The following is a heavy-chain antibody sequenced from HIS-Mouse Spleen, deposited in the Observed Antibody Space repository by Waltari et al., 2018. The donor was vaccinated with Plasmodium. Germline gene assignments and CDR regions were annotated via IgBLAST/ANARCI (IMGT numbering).Heavy chain of an antibody. V-gene: IGHV1-2*02. Sequence: QVQLVQSGAEVKKPGASVKVSCKASGYTFTGYYMHWVRQAPGQGVEWMGRINPNRGSTNCAQKLQERVTMTRDTSISTAYMELSRLRSDDTAVYYCARKLRDAFDIWGQGTMVTVSS. CDR2: INPNRGST. J-gene: IGHJ3*02. CDR1: GYTFTGYY. D-gene: IGHD6-6*01. CDR3: ARKLRDAFDI.